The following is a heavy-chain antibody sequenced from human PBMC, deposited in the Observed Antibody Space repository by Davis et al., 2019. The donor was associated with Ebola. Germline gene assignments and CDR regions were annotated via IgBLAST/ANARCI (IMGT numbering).Heavy chain of an antibody. CDR3: ARARRITGTNWYFDL. D-gene: IGHD1/OR15-1a*01. CDR1: GGTFSSYA. J-gene: IGHJ2*01. CDR2: INPSGGST. Sequence: ASVKVSCKASGGTFSSYAISWVRQAPGQGLEWMGIINPSGGSTSYAQKFQGRVTMTRDTSTSTVYMELSSLRSEDTAVYYCARARRITGTNWYFDLWGRGTLVTVSS. V-gene: IGHV1-46*01.